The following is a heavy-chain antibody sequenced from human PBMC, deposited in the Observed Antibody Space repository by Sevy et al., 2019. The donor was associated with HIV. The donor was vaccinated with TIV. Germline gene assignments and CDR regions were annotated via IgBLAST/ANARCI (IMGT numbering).Heavy chain of an antibody. CDR1: GFTFSPYW. V-gene: IGHV3-7*01. J-gene: IGHJ4*02. D-gene: IGHD1-26*01. Sequence: WGSLRLSCAASGFTFSPYWMTWVRQAPGKGLEWVANIRPDGSDKYYVDSVKGRFTISRDNAKNSLYLQMNSLRADDTAMYYCARGVGLDCWGQGALVTV. CDR2: IRPDGSDK. CDR3: ARGVGLDC.